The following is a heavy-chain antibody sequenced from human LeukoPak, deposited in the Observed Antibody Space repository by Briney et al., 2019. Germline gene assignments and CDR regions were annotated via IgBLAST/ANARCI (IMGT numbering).Heavy chain of an antibody. J-gene: IGHJ6*03. CDR1: GYTFTSYG. D-gene: IGHD6-13*01. CDR3: ARAGIAAASYYYYMDV. CDR2: ISAYNGNT. V-gene: IGHV1-18*01. Sequence: ASVKVSRKASGYTFTSYGISWVRQAPGQGLEWMGWISAYNGNTNYAQKLQGRVTMTTDTSTSTAYMELRSLRSEDTAVYYCARAGIAAASYYYYMDVWGKGTTVTVSS.